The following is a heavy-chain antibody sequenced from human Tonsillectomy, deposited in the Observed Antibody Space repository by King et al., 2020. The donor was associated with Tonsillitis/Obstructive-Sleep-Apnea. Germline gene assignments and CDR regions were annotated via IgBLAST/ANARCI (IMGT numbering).Heavy chain of an antibody. CDR3: ARDRPSIDLIVGALDAFDI. CDR2: INPSGGST. V-gene: IGHV1-46*01. Sequence: QLVQSGAEVKKPGASVKVSCKASGYTFTSYYMHWVRQAPGQGLEWMGIINPSGGSTSYAQKFQGRVTMTRDTSTSTVYMELSSLRSEDTAVYYCARDRPSIDLIVGALDAFDIWGQGTMVTVSS. CDR1: GYTFTSYY. D-gene: IGHD1-26*01. J-gene: IGHJ3*02.